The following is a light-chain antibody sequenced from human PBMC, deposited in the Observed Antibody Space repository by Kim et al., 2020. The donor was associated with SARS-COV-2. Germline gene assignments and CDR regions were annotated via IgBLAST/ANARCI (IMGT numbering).Light chain of an antibody. CDR2: GEN. J-gene: IGLJ2*01. V-gene: IGLV3-19*01. Sequence: ALGQTVRITCQGDSLRNYYAAWYHQKPGQAPVLVIHGENDRPSGIPDRFSGSNSGDTASLTITGAQAEDEGDYYCNSRDTSGYRLLFGGGTQLTVL. CDR3: NSRDTSGYRLL. CDR1: SLRNYY.